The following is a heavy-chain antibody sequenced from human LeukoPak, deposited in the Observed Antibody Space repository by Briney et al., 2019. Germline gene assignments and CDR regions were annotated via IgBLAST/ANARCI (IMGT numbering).Heavy chain of an antibody. CDR3: ARGRDGYNLIDAFDI. D-gene: IGHD5-24*01. J-gene: IGHJ3*02. CDR2: ISSSSIYI. CDR1: GFTFSSYS. V-gene: IGHV3-21*01. Sequence: GGSLRLSCAASGFTFSSYSMNWVRLAPGKGLEWVSSISSSSIYIYYADSVKGRFTISRDNAKKSMYLQTNSLRVEDTAVYYCARGRDGYNLIDAFDIWGQGTMVTVSS.